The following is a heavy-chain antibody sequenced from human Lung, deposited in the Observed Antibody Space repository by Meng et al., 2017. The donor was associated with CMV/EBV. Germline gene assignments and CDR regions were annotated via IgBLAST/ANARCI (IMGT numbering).Heavy chain of an antibody. CDR3: ARDLDIGYGMDV. CDR2: IYYSGST. Sequence: SETLSLXCTVSGGSVSSGSYYWSWIRQPPGKGLEWIGYIYYSGSTNYNPSLKSRVTISVDTSKNQFSLKLSSVTAADTAVYYCARDLDIGYGMDVWGQGPTVTVSS. CDR1: GGSVSSGSYY. V-gene: IGHV4-61*01. D-gene: IGHD2-15*01. J-gene: IGHJ6*02.